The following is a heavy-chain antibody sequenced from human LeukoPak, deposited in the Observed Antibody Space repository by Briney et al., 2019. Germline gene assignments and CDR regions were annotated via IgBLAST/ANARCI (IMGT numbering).Heavy chain of an antibody. CDR1: GFTFSSYA. V-gene: IGHV3-23*01. CDR3: AKDSRYSGSFNDAFDI. Sequence: GGSLRLSCAASGFTFSSYAMSWVRQAPGKGLEWVSGLSGSGGSTYYTDSVKGRFTISRDNSNNTLYLQMNTLRVEDTAVYYCAKDSRYSGSFNDAFDIWGQGTVVTVSS. D-gene: IGHD1-26*01. J-gene: IGHJ3*02. CDR2: LSGSGGST.